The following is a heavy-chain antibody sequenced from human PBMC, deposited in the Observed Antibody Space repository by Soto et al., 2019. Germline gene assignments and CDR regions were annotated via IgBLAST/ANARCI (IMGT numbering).Heavy chain of an antibody. CDR2: ISSSSSYT. CDR1: GFTFSDYY. D-gene: IGHD5-18*01. Sequence: GGSLRLSCAASGFTFSDYYMSWIRQAPGKGLEWVSYISSSSSYTNYADSVKGRFTISRDNAKNSLYLQMNSLRAEDTAVYYCARHSGYSYGPKSYYYYGMDVWGQGTTVTVSS. J-gene: IGHJ6*02. CDR3: ARHSGYSYGPKSYYYYGMDV. V-gene: IGHV3-11*06.